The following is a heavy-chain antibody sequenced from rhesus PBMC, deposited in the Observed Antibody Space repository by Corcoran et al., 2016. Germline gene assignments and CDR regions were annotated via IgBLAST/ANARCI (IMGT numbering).Heavy chain of an antibody. Sequence: EVQLVESGGGLVQPGGSPRLSCAASGFTFSSYGMSWVRQAPGKGLEWVSYISNGGSSTYSADSVNGRFTISRDNSKNTLSLQMNSLRAEDTAVYYCAKDPRIAAAPEYFEFWGQGALVTVSS. D-gene: IGHD6-31*01. CDR3: AKDPRIAAAPEYFEF. CDR2: ISNGGSST. V-gene: IGHV3S5*01. J-gene: IGHJ1*01. CDR1: GFTFSSYG.